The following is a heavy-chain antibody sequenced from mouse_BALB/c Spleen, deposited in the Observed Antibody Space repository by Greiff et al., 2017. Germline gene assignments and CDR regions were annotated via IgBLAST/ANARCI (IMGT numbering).Heavy chain of an antibody. CDR1: GFTFSSFG. Sequence: DVQLVESGGGLVQPGGSRKLSCAASGFTFSSFGMHWVRQAPEKGLEWVAYISSGSSTIYYADTVKGRFTISRDNPKNTLFLQMTSLRSEDTAMYYCAREDYGSSYVGYFDVWGAGTTVTVSS. CDR3: AREDYGSSYVGYFDV. V-gene: IGHV5-17*02. D-gene: IGHD1-1*01. CDR2: ISSGSSTI. J-gene: IGHJ1*01.